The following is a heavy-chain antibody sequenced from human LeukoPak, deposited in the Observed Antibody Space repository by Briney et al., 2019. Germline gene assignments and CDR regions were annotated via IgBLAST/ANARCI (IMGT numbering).Heavy chain of an antibody. Sequence: GGSLRLSCAASGFTFNSYSMNWVRQAPGKGLEWVSSISSSSSYIYYADSVKGRFTISRDNGKNSLYLQMNSLRAEDTAVYYCARGAGDGYNRNYFDYWGQGTLVTVSS. CDR3: ARGAGDGYNRNYFDY. D-gene: IGHD5-24*01. CDR1: GFTFNSYS. V-gene: IGHV3-21*04. J-gene: IGHJ4*02. CDR2: ISSSSSYI.